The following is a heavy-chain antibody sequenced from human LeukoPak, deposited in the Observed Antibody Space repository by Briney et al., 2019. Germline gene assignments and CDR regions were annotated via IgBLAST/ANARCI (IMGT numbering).Heavy chain of an antibody. D-gene: IGHD3-3*01. CDR3: ARDLRAPTYYDFWSGYYYYYGMDV. J-gene: IGHJ6*02. CDR1: GYTFTSYG. V-gene: IGHV1-18*01. CDR2: ISAYNGNT. Sequence: ASVKVSCKASGYTFTSYGISWVRQAPGQGLEWMGWISAYNGNTNYAQKLQGRVTMTTDTSTSTAYMELRSLRSDDTAVYYCARDLRAPTYYDFWSGYYYYYGMDVWGQGTTVTVSS.